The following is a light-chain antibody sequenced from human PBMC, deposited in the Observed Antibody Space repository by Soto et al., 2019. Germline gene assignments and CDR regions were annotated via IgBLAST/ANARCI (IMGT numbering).Light chain of an antibody. CDR1: QNVFTY. CDR2: DAS. Sequence: IVMTQYPATLSLSPGERATLSCRASQNVFTYLAWYQQKPGQSPRLLIYDASNRATGIPARFSGSGSGTDFTLSISSLEPEDFAVYYCQQRSTWPLTFGGGTKVDIK. V-gene: IGKV3-11*01. CDR3: QQRSTWPLT. J-gene: IGKJ4*01.